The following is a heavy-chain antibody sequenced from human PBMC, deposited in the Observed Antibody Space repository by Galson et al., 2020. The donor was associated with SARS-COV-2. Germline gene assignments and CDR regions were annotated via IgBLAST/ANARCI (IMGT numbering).Heavy chain of an antibody. Sequence: GGSLRLSCAASGFTFDDYGMSWVRQAPGKGLEWVSGINWNGGSTGYADSVKGRFTISRDNAKNSLYLQMNSLRAEDTALYHCARAADGIAAATHFDYWGQGTLVTVSS. J-gene: IGHJ4*02. CDR2: INWNGGST. D-gene: IGHD6-13*01. V-gene: IGHV3-20*01. CDR3: ARAADGIAAATHFDY. CDR1: GFTFDDYG.